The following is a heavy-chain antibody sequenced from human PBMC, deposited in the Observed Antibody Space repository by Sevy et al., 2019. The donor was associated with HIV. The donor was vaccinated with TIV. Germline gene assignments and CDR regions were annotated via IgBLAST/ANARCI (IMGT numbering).Heavy chain of an antibody. V-gene: IGHV1-18*01. Sequence: ASVKVSCKASGYTFTSYGISWVRQAPGQGLEWMGWISAYNGNTNYAQKLQGRVTMTTDTSTSTAYMVLRSLRSDDTAVYYCARAWGYCSSTSCYNIPYFDYWGQGTLVTVSS. CDR3: ARAWGYCSSTSCYNIPYFDY. CDR2: ISAYNGNT. J-gene: IGHJ4*02. D-gene: IGHD2-2*01. CDR1: GYTFTSYG.